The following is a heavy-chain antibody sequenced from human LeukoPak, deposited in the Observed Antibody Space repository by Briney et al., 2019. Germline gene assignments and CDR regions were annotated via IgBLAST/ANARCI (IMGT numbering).Heavy chain of an antibody. J-gene: IGHJ4*02. CDR3: ARLASLYDSSGYYWGDY. CDR1: GYTFTSHY. Sequence: ASVKVSCKASGYTFTSHYMHWVRQAPGQGLEWMGVINPTGDTTRYAQKFQGRVTMTRDMSTSTDYMELSSLRSDDTAVYYCARLASLYDSSGYYWGDYWGQGTLVTVSS. V-gene: IGHV1-46*01. D-gene: IGHD3-22*01. CDR2: INPTGDTT.